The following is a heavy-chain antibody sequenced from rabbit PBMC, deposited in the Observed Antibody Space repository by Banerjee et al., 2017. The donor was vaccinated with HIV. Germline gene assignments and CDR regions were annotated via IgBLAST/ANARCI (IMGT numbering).Heavy chain of an antibody. CDR2: INTSSGNT. CDR3: ARDWAYGSTSGYFGL. V-gene: IGHV1S40*01. D-gene: IGHD1-1*01. Sequence: VRQAPGKGLEWIACINTSSGNTVYASWAKGRFTISRTSSTTVTLQMTSLTAADTATYFCARDWAYGSTSGYFGLWGPGTLVTVS. J-gene: IGHJ4*01.